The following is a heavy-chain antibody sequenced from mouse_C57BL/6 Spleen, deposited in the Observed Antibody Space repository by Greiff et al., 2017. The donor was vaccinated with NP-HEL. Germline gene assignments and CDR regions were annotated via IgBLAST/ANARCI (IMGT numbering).Heavy chain of an antibody. D-gene: IGHD3-2*02. CDR2: IDPGDGDT. V-gene: IGHV1-82*01. Sequence: QVQLQQSGPELVKPGASVKISCKASGYAFSSSWMNWVKQRPGKGLEWIGRIDPGDGDTNYNGKFKGKATLTADKSSSTAYMQLSSLTSEDSAVYFCARQLRLLAYWGQGTLVTVSA. CDR3: ARQLRLLAY. J-gene: IGHJ3*01. CDR1: GYAFSSSW.